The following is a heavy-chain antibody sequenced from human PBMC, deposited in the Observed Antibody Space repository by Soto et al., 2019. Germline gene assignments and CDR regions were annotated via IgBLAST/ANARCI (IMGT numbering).Heavy chain of an antibody. Sequence: ASVKVSCKASGYTLTGCAMHWVRQATGQRLEWMGWINAGNGNTKYSQKFQGRVTITRDTSASTAYMELSSLRSEDTAVYYCARAVAVPADFDYWGQGTLVTVSS. CDR1: GYTLTGCA. J-gene: IGHJ4*02. D-gene: IGHD6-19*01. CDR3: ARAVAVPADFDY. V-gene: IGHV1-3*01. CDR2: INAGNGNT.